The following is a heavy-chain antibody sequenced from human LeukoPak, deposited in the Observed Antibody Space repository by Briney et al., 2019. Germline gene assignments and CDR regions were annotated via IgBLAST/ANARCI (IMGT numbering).Heavy chain of an antibody. CDR1: GFTFSSYS. J-gene: IGHJ4*02. CDR2: ISSSSYI. D-gene: IGHD3-22*01. Sequence: GGFLRLSCAASGFTFSSYSMNWVRQAPGKGLQWVSSISSSSYIYYADSVKGRFTISRDNAKNSLYLQMNSLRAEDTAVYYCARDFRRHDSSGYYVWGQGTLVTVSS. V-gene: IGHV3-21*01. CDR3: ARDFRRHDSSGYYV.